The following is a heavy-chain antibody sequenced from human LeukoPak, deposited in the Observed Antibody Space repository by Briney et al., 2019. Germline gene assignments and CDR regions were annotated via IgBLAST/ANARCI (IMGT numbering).Heavy chain of an antibody. D-gene: IGHD3-22*01. CDR2: ISSSSSYI. V-gene: IGHV3-21*04. CDR3: AKSPTRYCSDSSGRLDY. CDR1: GFTFSSYS. Sequence: GGSLRLSCAASGFTFSSYSMNWVRQAPGKGLEWVSSISSSSSYIYYADSVKGRFTISRDNAKNSLYLQMNSLRAEDTAVYYCAKSPTRYCSDSSGRLDYWGQGTLVTVSS. J-gene: IGHJ4*02.